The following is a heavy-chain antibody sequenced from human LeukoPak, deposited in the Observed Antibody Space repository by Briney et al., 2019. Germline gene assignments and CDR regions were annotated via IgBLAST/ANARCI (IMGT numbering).Heavy chain of an antibody. J-gene: IGHJ4*02. V-gene: IGHV3-33*01. CDR3: ARGRVGDWGDY. D-gene: IGHD2-21*02. CDR2: IWYDGSNK. Sequence: PGGSLRLSCAASGLTFSNYGMHWVRQAPGKGLEWVAVIWYDGSNKYYGDSVKGRFTISRDNSKNTLYLQMNSLRAEDTAVYYCARGRVGDWGDYWGQGTLVTVSS. CDR1: GLTFSNYG.